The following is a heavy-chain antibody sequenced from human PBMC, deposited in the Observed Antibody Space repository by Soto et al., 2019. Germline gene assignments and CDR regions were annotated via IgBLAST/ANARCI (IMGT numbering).Heavy chain of an antibody. CDR1: GFTFSSYA. Sequence: QVQLVESGGGVAQPGRSLRLSCAASGFTFSSYAMHWVRQAPGKGLEWVAVISYDGSNKYYADSVKGRFTISRDNSKNTLYLQMNSLRAEDTAVYYCARDTSDNWFDPWGQGTLVTVSS. CDR2: ISYDGSNK. J-gene: IGHJ5*02. V-gene: IGHV3-30-3*01. CDR3: ARDTSDNWFDP. D-gene: IGHD2-2*01.